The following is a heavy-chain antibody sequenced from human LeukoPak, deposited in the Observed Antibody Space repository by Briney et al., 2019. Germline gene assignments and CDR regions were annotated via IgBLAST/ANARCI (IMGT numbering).Heavy chain of an antibody. CDR3: ARMFPRGSGYYSGGLNAFDI. D-gene: IGHD3-22*01. Sequence: ASVKVSCKASGGTFSSYAISWVRQAPGQGLEWMGGIIPNFGTANYAQKFQGRVTITTDESTNTAYMELSSLRSEDTAVYYCARMFPRGSGYYSGGLNAFDIWGQGTMVTVSS. V-gene: IGHV1-69*05. CDR1: GGTFSSYA. CDR2: IIPNFGTA. J-gene: IGHJ3*02.